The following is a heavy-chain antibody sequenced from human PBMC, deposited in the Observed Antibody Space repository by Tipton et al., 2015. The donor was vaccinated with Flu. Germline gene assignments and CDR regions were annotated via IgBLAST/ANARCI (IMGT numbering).Heavy chain of an antibody. Sequence: LVKPTQTLTLTCTFSGFSLSAPGVGVGWIRQPPGKALEWLALVFWDDDKNYSPSLKSRVTIAKDTSKKQVVLTMTNMDPVDTATYYCALTFDSSGWYVFDYWGQGTLVTVSS. CDR3: ALTFDSSGWYVFDY. D-gene: IGHD6-19*01. J-gene: IGHJ4*02. CDR1: GFSLSAPGVG. V-gene: IGHV2-5*02. CDR2: VFWDDDK.